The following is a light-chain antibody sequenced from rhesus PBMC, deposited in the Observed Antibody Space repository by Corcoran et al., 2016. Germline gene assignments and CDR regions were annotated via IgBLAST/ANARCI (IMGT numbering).Light chain of an antibody. CDR3: LQYNSDPYS. V-gene: IGKV1-43*02. Sequence: DIQMTQSPSSLSASVGDRVTITCRASQGINNYLSWYQQKPGKAPKLLIYDASPLQSGVPPRFSGSGSGTDFTLTISRLQPEDFATYYCLQYNSDPYSFGQGTKVEIK. J-gene: IGKJ2*01. CDR2: DAS. CDR1: QGINNY.